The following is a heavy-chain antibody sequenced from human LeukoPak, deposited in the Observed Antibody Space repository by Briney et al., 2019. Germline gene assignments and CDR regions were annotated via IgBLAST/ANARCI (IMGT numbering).Heavy chain of an antibody. D-gene: IGHD4/OR15-4a*01. CDR1: GFTFSSYT. J-gene: IGHJ4*02. CDR3: AKGGQTGDYFTSDY. CDR2: ISGRGEST. Sequence: GGSLRLSCAASGFTFSSYTMSWVRQAPGEGLEWLSAISGRGESTFYAPSVKGRFAIPRDNSDNTLYLQMSSLRVDDTAVYFCAKGGQTGDYFTSDYWGQGTLVTVPS. V-gene: IGHV3-23*01.